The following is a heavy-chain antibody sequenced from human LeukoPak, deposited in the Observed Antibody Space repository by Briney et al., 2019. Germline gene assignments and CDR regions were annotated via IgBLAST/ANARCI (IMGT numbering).Heavy chain of an antibody. CDR2: IRSKVYGGTP. J-gene: IGHJ6*03. Sequence: TGGSLRLSCTASGFTFGDYAMTWVRQAPGKGLEWVGFIRSKVYGGTPEYAASVKGRFTISRDDSKGVAYLQMNSLRAEDTAVYYCARAMTTVTTNYYYYMDVWGKGTTVTISS. V-gene: IGHV3-49*04. CDR3: ARAMTTVTTNYYYYMDV. D-gene: IGHD4-17*01. CDR1: GFTFGDYA.